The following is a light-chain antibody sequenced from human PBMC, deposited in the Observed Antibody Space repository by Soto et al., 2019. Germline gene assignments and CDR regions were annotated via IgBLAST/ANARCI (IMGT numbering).Light chain of an antibody. CDR1: SSNIGAGYD. CDR2: GNS. V-gene: IGLV1-40*01. J-gene: IGLJ1*01. CDR3: KSYDRSLSGYV. Sequence: QSVLTQPPSVSGAPGQRVTISCTGSSSNIGAGYDVHWYQQLPGTAPKLLIYGNSNRPSGVPDRFSGSKSGTSASLAITGLQAEDEADSHCKSYDRSLSGYVFGTGTKVTV.